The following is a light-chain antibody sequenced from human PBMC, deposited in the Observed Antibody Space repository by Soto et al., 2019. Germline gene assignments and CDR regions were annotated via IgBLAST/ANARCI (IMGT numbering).Light chain of an antibody. CDR1: SSDLAIYNY. Sequence: QSVLTQPASVSGSPGQSITISCTGTSSDLAIYNYVSWYQQQPGKAPKLMIYQVTNRPSGVSNRFSGSRSGNTASLTISGLQAEDEADYYCSSYAGGGPFLLFGGGTKVTVL. CDR3: SSYAGGGPFLL. CDR2: QVT. J-gene: IGLJ2*01. V-gene: IGLV2-23*02.